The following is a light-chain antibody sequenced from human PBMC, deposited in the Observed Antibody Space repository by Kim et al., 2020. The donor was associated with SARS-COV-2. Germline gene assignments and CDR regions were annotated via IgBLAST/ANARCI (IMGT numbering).Light chain of an antibody. Sequence: QSALTQPASVSGSPGQSITISCTGTSSDVGGYDYVSWYQQHPGEAPKLMIYDVSKRPSGVSNRFSGSKSGNTASLTISGLQAEDEADYYCSSYTSSGTFLYVFGTGTKVTVL. J-gene: IGLJ1*01. CDR3: SSYTSSGTFLYV. CDR2: DVS. V-gene: IGLV2-14*01. CDR1: SSDVGGYDY.